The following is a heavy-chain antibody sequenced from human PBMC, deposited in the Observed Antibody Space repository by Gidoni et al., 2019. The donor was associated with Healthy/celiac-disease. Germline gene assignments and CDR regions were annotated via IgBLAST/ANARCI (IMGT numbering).Heavy chain of an antibody. J-gene: IGHJ6*03. D-gene: IGHD2-15*01. CDR2: ISYDGSNK. CDR1: GFTFSSYG. V-gene: IGHV3-30*18. Sequence: QVQLVESGGGVVQPGRSLRLPCAASGFTFSSYGMHWVRQAPGKGLEWVAVISYDGSNKYYADSVKGRFTISRDNSKNTLYLQMNSLRAEDTAVYYCAKQGVTLLLYYYYYMDVWGKGTTVTVSS. CDR3: AKQGVTLLLYYYYYMDV.